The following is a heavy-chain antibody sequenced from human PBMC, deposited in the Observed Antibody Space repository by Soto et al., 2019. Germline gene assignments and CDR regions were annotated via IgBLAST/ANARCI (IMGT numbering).Heavy chain of an antibody. V-gene: IGHV3-21*01. Sequence: EVQLVESGGGLVKPGGSLRLSCAASGFTFSSYSMNWVRQAPGKGLEWVSSISSSSSYIYYADSVKGRFTISRDNAKNSLYLQMNSLRAEDTAVYYCARDLDTAMATVTLDYWGQGTLVTVSS. CDR2: ISSSSSYI. D-gene: IGHD5-18*01. CDR3: ARDLDTAMATVTLDY. CDR1: GFTFSSYS. J-gene: IGHJ4*02.